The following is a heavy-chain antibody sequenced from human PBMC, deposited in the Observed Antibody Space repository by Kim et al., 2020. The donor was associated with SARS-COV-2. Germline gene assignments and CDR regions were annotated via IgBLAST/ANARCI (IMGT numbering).Heavy chain of an antibody. CDR3: ASLAMGWSGYGDY. V-gene: IGHV4-39*01. J-gene: IGHJ4*02. Sequence: SETLSLTCTVSGGSISSSSYYWGWIRQPPGKGLEWIGSIYYSGSNYYNPSLKSRVTISVDTSKNQYLLKLSPVTDADTAVYYCASLAMGWSGYGDYWGQGTLVTVSS. CDR2: IYYSGSN. D-gene: IGHD3-3*01. CDR1: GGSISSSSYY.